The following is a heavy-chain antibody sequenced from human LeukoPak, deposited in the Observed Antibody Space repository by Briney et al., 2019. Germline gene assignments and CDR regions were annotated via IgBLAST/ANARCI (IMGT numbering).Heavy chain of an antibody. CDR3: ARDLARGYPVYYFDY. CDR1: GYTFTSYY. Sequence: SVKVSCKASGYTFTSYYMHWVRQAPGQGLEWMGIINPSGGSTSYAQKFQGRVTMTRDTSTSTVYMELSSLRSEDTAVYYCARDLARGYPVYYFDYWGQGTLVTVSS. J-gene: IGHJ4*02. CDR2: INPSGGST. D-gene: IGHD5-12*01. V-gene: IGHV1-46*01.